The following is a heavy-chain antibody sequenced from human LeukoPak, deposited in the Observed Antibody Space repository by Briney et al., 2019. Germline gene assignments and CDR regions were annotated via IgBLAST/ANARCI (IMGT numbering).Heavy chain of an antibody. V-gene: IGHV3-21*01. J-gene: IGHJ4*02. Sequence: KAGGSLGLSCAASEFTVSSIYMNWVRQAPGKGLEWVSSISSSSSYIYYADSVKGRFTISRDNAKNSLYLQMNSLRAEDTAVYYCARDAKEGYYYAYWGQGTLVTVSS. D-gene: IGHD3-10*01. CDR1: EFTVSSIY. CDR2: ISSSSSYI. CDR3: ARDAKEGYYYAY.